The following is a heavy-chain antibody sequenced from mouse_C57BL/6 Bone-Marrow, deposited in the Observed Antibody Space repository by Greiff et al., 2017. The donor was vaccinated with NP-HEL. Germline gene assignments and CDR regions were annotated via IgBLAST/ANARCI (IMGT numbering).Heavy chain of an antibody. CDR1: GYTFTSYW. Sequence: QVQLKQPGAELVMPGASVKLSCKASGYTFTSYWMHWVKQRPGQGLEWIGEIDPSDSYTNYNQKFKGKSTLTVDKSSSTAYMQLSSLTSEDSAVYDCARAVYYDYGYAMDYWGQGTSVTVSS. V-gene: IGHV1-69*01. J-gene: IGHJ4*01. D-gene: IGHD2-4*01. CDR3: ARAVYYDYGYAMDY. CDR2: IDPSDSYT.